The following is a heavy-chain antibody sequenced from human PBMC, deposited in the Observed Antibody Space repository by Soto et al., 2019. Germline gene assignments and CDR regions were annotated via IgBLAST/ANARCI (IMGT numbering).Heavy chain of an antibody. J-gene: IGHJ4*02. CDR1: GGSVSSGSYF. Sequence: QVQLQESGPGLVKPSETLSLTCNVSGGSVSSGSYFWSWIRQPPGKGLEWIGYIYNSGNTKYNPSLKSRVTISADTSKNQCSLKLSSVTAADTAVYYCASEGRVATFDYWGQGSLVTVSS. CDR3: ASEGRVATFDY. CDR2: IYNSGNT. V-gene: IGHV4-61*01. D-gene: IGHD5-12*01.